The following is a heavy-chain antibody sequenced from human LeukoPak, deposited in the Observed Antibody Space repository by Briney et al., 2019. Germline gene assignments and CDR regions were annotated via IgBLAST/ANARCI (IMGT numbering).Heavy chain of an antibody. Sequence: SETLSLTCTVSGGSISSYYWSWIRQPPGKGLEWIGYIYYSGSTNYNPSLKSRVTISVDTSKNQFSLKPSSVTAADTAVYYCARDYYDSSGHSGYFDYWGQGTLVTVSS. J-gene: IGHJ4*02. CDR1: GGSISSYY. V-gene: IGHV4-59*01. D-gene: IGHD3-22*01. CDR3: ARDYYDSSGHSGYFDY. CDR2: IYYSGST.